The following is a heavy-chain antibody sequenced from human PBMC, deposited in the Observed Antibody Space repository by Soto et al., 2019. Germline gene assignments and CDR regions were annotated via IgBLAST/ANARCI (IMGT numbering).Heavy chain of an antibody. CDR1: GFTFSSYS. CDR3: ARELVTVTTPYYMDV. Sequence: GGSLRLSCAASGFTFSSYSMNWVRQAPGKGLEWVSYISSSSSTIYYADSVKGRFTISRDNAKNSLYLQMNSLRAEDTAVYYWARELVTVTTPYYMDVWGKGTTVTVS. CDR2: ISSSSSTI. V-gene: IGHV3-48*04. J-gene: IGHJ6*03. D-gene: IGHD4-17*01.